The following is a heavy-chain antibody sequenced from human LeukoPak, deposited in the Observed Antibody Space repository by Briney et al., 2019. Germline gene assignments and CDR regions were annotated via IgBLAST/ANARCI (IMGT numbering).Heavy chain of an antibody. J-gene: IGHJ4*02. D-gene: IGHD4-23*01. CDR2: IKQDGSEK. CDR3: ARATTVVTPWAPMGY. V-gene: IGHV3-7*01. Sequence: PGGSLRLSCAASGFTFSSYWMSWVRQAPGKGLEWVANIKQDGSEKYYVDSVKGRFTISRDNAKNSLYLQMNSLRAEDTAVYYCARATTVVTPWAPMGYWGQGTLVTVS. CDR1: GFTFSSYW.